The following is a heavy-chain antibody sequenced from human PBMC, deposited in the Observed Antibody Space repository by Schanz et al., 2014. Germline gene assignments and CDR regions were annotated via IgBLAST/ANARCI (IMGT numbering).Heavy chain of an antibody. CDR3: AKDGRLPYYGTGSDFDY. V-gene: IGHV3-23*04. D-gene: IGHD3-22*01. Sequence: EVKLVESGGGLVQPGGSLRLSCAASGFTFSIYGTSWVRQAPGKGLEWVSRMIGSGSSVFYADSVKGRFTIARDNLKNTVYLQMNSLRAGDTAVYYCAKDGRLPYYGTGSDFDYWGQGTLVAVSS. CDR2: MIGSGSSV. CDR1: GFTFSIYG. J-gene: IGHJ4*02.